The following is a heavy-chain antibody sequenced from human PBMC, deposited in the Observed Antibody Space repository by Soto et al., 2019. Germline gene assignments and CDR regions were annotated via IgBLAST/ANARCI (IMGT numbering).Heavy chain of an antibody. D-gene: IGHD3-16*01. CDR3: ARVYGYFYYYYMDI. CDR1: GGSISSGGYS. V-gene: IGHV4-30-2*01. Sequence: SETLSLTCAVSGGSISSGGYSLSWIRPPPGKGLEWIGYINHSARTNYNPSLKSRVTISIDTSENQFSLNLRSVTAADTAVYYCARVYGYFYYYYMDIWGKGTTVTVSS. CDR2: INHSART. J-gene: IGHJ6*03.